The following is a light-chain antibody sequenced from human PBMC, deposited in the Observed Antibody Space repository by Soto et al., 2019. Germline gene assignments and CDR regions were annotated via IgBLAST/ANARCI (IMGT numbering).Light chain of an antibody. Sequence: DIQMTQSPSSLSASVEDRVLITCRASQSISNHLNWYQQKPGKANKLLIYVASSLQSGVPSRFSGSGSGTDFTLTISSLQPEEFATYYCQKTYSTPRTVGQGTKVDNK. CDR3: QKTYSTPRT. V-gene: IGKV1-39*01. J-gene: IGKJ1*01. CDR2: VAS. CDR1: QSISNH.